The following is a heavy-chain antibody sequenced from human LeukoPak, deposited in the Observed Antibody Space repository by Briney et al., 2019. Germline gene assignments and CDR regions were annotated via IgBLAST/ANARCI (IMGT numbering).Heavy chain of an antibody. J-gene: IGHJ4*02. CDR1: DGSIRTYY. V-gene: IGHV4-59*03. D-gene: IGHD3/OR15-3a*01. CDR2: IYYRGDI. CDR3: ATNKDWAEAD. Sequence: SETLSLTCSVSDGSIRTYYWSWIRQSPGQGLEWIGDIYYRGDINYNPSLKSRVIISIDTSKNQFSLKVTSLTAADTAVYYCATNKDWAEADWGQGTLVIVSS.